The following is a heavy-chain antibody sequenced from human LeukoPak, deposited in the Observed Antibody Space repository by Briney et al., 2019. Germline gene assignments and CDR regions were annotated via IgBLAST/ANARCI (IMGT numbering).Heavy chain of an antibody. D-gene: IGHD3-3*01. Sequence: ASVKVSCKTSGYTFTSYGVSWVRQAPGQGLEWMGWISTYNGNTNYAQKLQGRVTMTTDTPTRTAYMELRSLRSDDTAVYYCARDRTLHYYDLWSGNYTSYFDYWGQGTLVTVSS. CDR3: ARDRTLHYYDLWSGNYTSYFDY. CDR1: GYTFTSYG. CDR2: ISTYNGNT. J-gene: IGHJ4*02. V-gene: IGHV1-18*01.